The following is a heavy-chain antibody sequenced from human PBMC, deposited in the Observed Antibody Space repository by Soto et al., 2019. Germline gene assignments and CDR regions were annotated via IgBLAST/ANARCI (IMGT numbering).Heavy chain of an antibody. V-gene: IGHV3-30-3*01. CDR2: ISYDGSNK. CDR3: ARAGYSYGYRGLGGMDV. D-gene: IGHD5-18*01. J-gene: IGHJ6*02. CDR1: GFTFSSYA. Sequence: QVQLVESGGGVVQPGRSLRLSCAASGFTFSSYAMHWVRQAPGKGLEWVAVISYDGSNKYYADSVKGRFTISRDNSKNTLYLQMNSLRAEDTAVYYCARAGYSYGYRGLGGMDVWGHGTTVTVSS.